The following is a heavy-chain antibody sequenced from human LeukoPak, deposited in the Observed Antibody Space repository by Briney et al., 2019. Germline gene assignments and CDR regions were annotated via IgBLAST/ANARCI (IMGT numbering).Heavy chain of an antibody. CDR2: ISSSSSYI. CDR1: GFTFSSDS. Sequence: PGGSLRLSCAASGFTFSSDSMNWVRQAPGKGLEWVSSISSSSSYIYYADSVKGRFTISRDNAKNSLYLQMNSLRAEDTAVYYCAGGIAAAGGFDYWGQGTLVTVSS. D-gene: IGHD6-13*01. J-gene: IGHJ4*02. V-gene: IGHV3-21*01. CDR3: AGGIAAAGGFDY.